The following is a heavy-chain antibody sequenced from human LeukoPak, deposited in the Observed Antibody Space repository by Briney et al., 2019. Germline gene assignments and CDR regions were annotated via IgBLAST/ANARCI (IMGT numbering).Heavy chain of an antibody. Sequence: GASVKVSCKASGYTFTSYSINWVRQAPGQGLEWMGWISAYNGNSHCTQKFQGRVTMTTDTSTSTAYMELRSLRSDDTAVYYCARTTEGGYTYDYFYYYYMDVWGKGTTVTISS. CDR2: ISAYNGNS. D-gene: IGHD5-18*01. J-gene: IGHJ6*03. CDR3: ARTTEGGYTYDYFYYYYMDV. V-gene: IGHV1-18*01. CDR1: GYTFTSYS.